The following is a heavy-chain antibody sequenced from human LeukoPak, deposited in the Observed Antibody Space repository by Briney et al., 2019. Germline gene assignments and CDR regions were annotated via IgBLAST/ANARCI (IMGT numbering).Heavy chain of an antibody. CDR3: ARDLIGLRVYYDFWSGSLPYYYYYGMDV. Sequence: GGSLRLSCAASGFTFSSYSMNWVRQAPGKGLEWVSSISSSSSYIYYADSVKGRFTISRDNAKNSLYLQMNSLRAEDTAVYYCARDLIGLRVYYDFWSGSLPYYYYYGMDVWGQGTTVTVSS. D-gene: IGHD3-3*01. V-gene: IGHV3-21*01. CDR2: ISSSSSYI. J-gene: IGHJ6*02. CDR1: GFTFSSYS.